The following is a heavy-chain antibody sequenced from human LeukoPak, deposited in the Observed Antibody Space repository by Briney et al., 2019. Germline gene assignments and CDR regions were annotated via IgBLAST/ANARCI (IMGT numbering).Heavy chain of an antibody. J-gene: IGHJ4*02. CDR3: ARDHCSSTSCFPSGTNYFDS. Sequence: PGGSLRLSCAASGFTFSSYTMNWVRQAPGKGLEWVSSISSSRSYIYNADSVKGRFTISRDNAKDSLYLQMNSLRAEDTAVYYCARDHCSSTSCFPSGTNYFDSWGQGTPVTVSS. CDR2: ISSSRSYI. CDR1: GFTFSSYT. D-gene: IGHD2-2*01. V-gene: IGHV3-21*01.